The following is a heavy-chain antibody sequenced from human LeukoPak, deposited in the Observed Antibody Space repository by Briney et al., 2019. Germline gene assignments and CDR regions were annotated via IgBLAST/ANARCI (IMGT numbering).Heavy chain of an antibody. D-gene: IGHD3-22*01. CDR3: ARHLAPYYDSSGYFDY. V-gene: IGHV4-39*01. J-gene: IGHJ4*02. Sequence: PSETLSLTCTVSGGSISSSSYYWGWIRQPPGKGLEWIGSIYYSGSTYYNPSLKSRVTISVDTSKNQFSLKLSSVTAADTAVYYCARHLAPYYDSSGYFDYWGQGTLVTVSS. CDR2: IYYSGST. CDR1: GGSISSSSYY.